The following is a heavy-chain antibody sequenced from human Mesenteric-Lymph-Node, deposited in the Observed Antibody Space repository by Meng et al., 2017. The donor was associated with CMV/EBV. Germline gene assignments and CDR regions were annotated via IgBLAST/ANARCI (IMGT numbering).Heavy chain of an antibody. V-gene: IGHV3-30*02. Sequence: GGSLRLSCAASGFTFSSYGMHWVRQAPGKGLEWVAFIRYDGSNKYYADSVKGRFTISRDNSKNTLYLQMNSLRAEDTAVYYCAKGSADYYGSGSFDYWGQGTLVTVSS. CDR3: AKGSADYYGSGSFDY. J-gene: IGHJ4*02. D-gene: IGHD3-10*01. CDR1: GFTFSSYG. CDR2: IRYDGSNK.